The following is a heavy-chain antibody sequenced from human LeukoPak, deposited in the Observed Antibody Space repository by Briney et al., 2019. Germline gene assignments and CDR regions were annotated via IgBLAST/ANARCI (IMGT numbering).Heavy chain of an antibody. CDR1: GYTFIGYY. CDR2: IDPNSGDT. D-gene: IGHD4-17*01. J-gene: IGHJ4*02. Sequence: ASVKVSCKASGYTFIGYYMHWVRQAPGQGLEWMGSIDPNSGDTNYAQKFQGRVTMTRDTSISTAYLELSRLTSDDTAVYYCALITVTTKPFDYWGQGTLVTVSS. CDR3: ALITVTTKPFDY. V-gene: IGHV1-2*02.